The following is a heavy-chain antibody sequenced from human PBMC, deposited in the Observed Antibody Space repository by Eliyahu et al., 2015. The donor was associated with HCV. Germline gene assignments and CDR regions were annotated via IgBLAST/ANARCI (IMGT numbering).Heavy chain of an antibody. V-gene: IGHV4-59*01. CDR2: IYYTGST. Sequence: QVQLQESGPGLVKPSETLSLTCTVSGGSISSYYWSWIRQPPGKGLEWIGYIYYTGSTNYNPSLKSRVTISVDTSKNQFSLKLSSVTAADTAVYYCARGGSSWLPTLHWGQGTLVTVSS. D-gene: IGHD6-13*01. CDR1: GGSISSYY. J-gene: IGHJ4*02. CDR3: ARGGSSWLPTLH.